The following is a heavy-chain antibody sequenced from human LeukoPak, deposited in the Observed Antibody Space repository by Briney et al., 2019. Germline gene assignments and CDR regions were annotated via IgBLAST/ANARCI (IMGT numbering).Heavy chain of an antibody. CDR2: IYNSGST. V-gene: IGHV4-59*01. CDR3: ATDFSGYSGSYPFDY. J-gene: IGHJ4*02. CDR1: GGSISSYY. D-gene: IGHD1-26*01. Sequence: KASETLSLTCTVSGGSISSYYWSWIRQPPGKGLEWVGYIYNSGSTNYNPSLKSRLTISIDTSKNQFSLKLSSVTAADTAVYYCATDFSGYSGSYPFDYWGQGTLVTVSS.